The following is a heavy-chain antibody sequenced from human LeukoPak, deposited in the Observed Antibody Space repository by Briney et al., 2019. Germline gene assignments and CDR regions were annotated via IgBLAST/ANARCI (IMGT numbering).Heavy chain of an antibody. CDR3: ARGRCYGSGSYGRLGWFDP. Sequence: TSETLSLTCTVSGGSISSGGYYWSWIRQHPGKGLEWIGYIYYSGSTYYNPSLKSRVTISVDTSKNQFSLKLSSVTAADTAVYYCARGRCYGSGSYGRLGWFDPWGQGTLVTVSS. V-gene: IGHV4-31*03. CDR2: IYYSGST. J-gene: IGHJ5*02. CDR1: GGSISSGGYY. D-gene: IGHD3-10*01.